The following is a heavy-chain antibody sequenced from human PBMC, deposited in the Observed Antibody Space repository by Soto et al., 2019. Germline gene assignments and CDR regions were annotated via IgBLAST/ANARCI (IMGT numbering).Heavy chain of an antibody. V-gene: IGHV1-3*01. CDR1: GYSFSSVG. CDR3: TNSYCSSVSCLGNY. D-gene: IGHD2-15*01. Sequence: QVQLVQSGAEVKKPGASVKVSCKASGYSFSSVGMHWVRQAPGQRPEWMGWINAGNGNTKYSQKYQGRVTMTRDTSASTAYMELSSLTSEDTAVYYCTNSYCSSVSCLGNYWGQGTLVIVSS. J-gene: IGHJ4*02. CDR2: INAGNGNT.